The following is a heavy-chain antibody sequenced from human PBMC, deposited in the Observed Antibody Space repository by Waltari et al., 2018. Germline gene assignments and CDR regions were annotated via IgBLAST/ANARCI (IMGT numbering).Heavy chain of an antibody. D-gene: IGHD3-9*01. CDR2: VSGYKSDT. CDR1: GYNFGSHG. V-gene: IGHV1-18*01. CDR3: VKDLNIVTEYWKMPFDS. Sequence: VQLEQSGAEVKRPGAAVKISCKTSGYNFGSHGISWLRQAPGQGPEWRGWVSGYKSDTSYAQTFQGKLALSTDASTKTAYMNLWSLRSDDTAIYYCVKDLNIVTEYWKMPFDSWGQGTQVTVSS. J-gene: IGHJ5*01.